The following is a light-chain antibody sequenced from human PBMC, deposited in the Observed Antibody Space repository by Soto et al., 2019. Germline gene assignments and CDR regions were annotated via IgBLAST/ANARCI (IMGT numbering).Light chain of an antibody. V-gene: IGKV1-5*01. J-gene: IGKJ1*01. Sequence: DIQMTQSPSTLSASVGDRVTITCRASQNINNWLAWYQQKPGKAPNLLIFDASILEGGVPPRFSGSGSGTEFTLTISSLQPDDLATYYCQHYHISSPTWTFGLGTKVDIK. CDR1: QNINNW. CDR3: QHYHISSPTWT. CDR2: DAS.